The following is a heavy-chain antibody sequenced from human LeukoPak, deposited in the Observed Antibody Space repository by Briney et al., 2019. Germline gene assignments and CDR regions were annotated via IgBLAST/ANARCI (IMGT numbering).Heavy chain of an antibody. CDR2: IYPGDSDT. CDR3: ARVRDGYNLWDFDY. V-gene: IGHV5-51*01. Sequence: KGGAYLKISCKGSGYSFTSYWIGRERQMPRKGLEWMGIIYPGDSDTRYSPSFQGQVTISADKSISTAYLQWSSLKASDTAMYYCARVRDGYNLWDFDYWGQGTLVTVSS. CDR1: GYSFTSYW. D-gene: IGHD5-24*01. J-gene: IGHJ4*02.